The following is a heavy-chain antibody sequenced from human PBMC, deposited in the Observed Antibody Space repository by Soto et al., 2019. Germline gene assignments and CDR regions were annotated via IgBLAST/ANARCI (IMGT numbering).Heavy chain of an antibody. V-gene: IGHV3-23*01. Sequence: EVQLLESGGALVQPGVSLSLSCAASGFTYNNYAMGWVRQAPGKGLEWVSAISSSGYSAYYADSVKGRFTISRDNSRNRMFLQMNKLSAEDTAVYYCAKGSVVVAAKFDSWGQGTQVTVSS. CDR2: ISSSGYSA. J-gene: IGHJ4*02. CDR3: AKGSVVVAAKFDS. CDR1: GFTYNNYA. D-gene: IGHD2-21*02.